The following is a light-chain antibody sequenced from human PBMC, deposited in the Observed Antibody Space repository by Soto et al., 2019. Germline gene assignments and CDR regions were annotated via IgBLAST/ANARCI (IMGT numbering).Light chain of an antibody. V-gene: IGKV3-11*01. J-gene: IGKJ1*01. CDR1: QSIGSY. Sequence: EIVLTQSPATLSLSPWERATLSCRASQSIGSYLAWYQQKHGQAPRLLIYDASNRATGIPARFSGSGSGTDFTLTISSLEPEDFAVYYCHQRSDWPPETFGQGTKVDIK. CDR3: HQRSDWPPET. CDR2: DAS.